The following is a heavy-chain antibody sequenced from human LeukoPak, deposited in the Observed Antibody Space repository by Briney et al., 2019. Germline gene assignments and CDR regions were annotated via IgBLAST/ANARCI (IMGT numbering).Heavy chain of an antibody. D-gene: IGHD3-10*01. CDR3: ARGSSQYGSGTYTVDY. J-gene: IGHJ4*02. Sequence: ASVKVSCKASGYTFITYDINWVRQATGQGLEWMGWMNPYSGNTDYAQKFQGRVTMTRDTSINTAYMELSSLKSEDTAVYYCARGSSQYGSGTYTVDYWGQGTLVTVSS. CDR1: GYTFITYD. V-gene: IGHV1-8*01. CDR2: MNPYSGNT.